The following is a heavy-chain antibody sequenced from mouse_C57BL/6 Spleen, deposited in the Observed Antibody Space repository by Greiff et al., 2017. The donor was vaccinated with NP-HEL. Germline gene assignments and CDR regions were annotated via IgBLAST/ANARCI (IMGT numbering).Heavy chain of an antibody. CDR2: INPNNGGT. CDR3: ARRKLTGRYFDV. Sequence: VQLQQSGPELVKPGASVKISCKASGYTFTDYYMNWVKQSHGKSLEWIGDINPNNGGTSYNQKFKGKATLTVDKSSSTAYMELRSLTSEDSAVYYCARRKLTGRYFDVWGTGTTVTVSS. D-gene: IGHD4-1*01. J-gene: IGHJ1*03. CDR1: GYTFTDYY. V-gene: IGHV1-26*01.